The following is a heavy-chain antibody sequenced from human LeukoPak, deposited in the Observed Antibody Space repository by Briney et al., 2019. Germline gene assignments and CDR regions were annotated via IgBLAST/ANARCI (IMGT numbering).Heavy chain of an antibody. CDR2: IYSDNT. CDR1: GFTVSSNS. D-gene: IGHD3-22*01. V-gene: IGHV3-53*01. CDR3: AIPGSAYYPAPFDF. J-gene: IGHJ4*02. Sequence: PGGSLRPSCTVSGFTVSSNSMSWVRQAPGKGLEWVSFIYSDNTHYSDSVKGRFTISRDESKNTLYLQMNSRRAEDTAVYYCAIPGSAYYPAPFDFWGQGTLVTVSS.